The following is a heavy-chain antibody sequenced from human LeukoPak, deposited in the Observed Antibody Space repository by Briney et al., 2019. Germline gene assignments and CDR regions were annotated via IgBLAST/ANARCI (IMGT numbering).Heavy chain of an antibody. CDR3: ARGQQWFDP. D-gene: IGHD6-13*01. V-gene: IGHV4-59*12. CDR1: GGSISGYY. CDR2: IYSSGST. J-gene: IGHJ5*02. Sequence: SVTLSLTCTVSGGSISGYYWTWIRQPPGKGLEWIGYIYSSGSTKYNPSLKSPITISVDTSKNQLSLKLSSVTAADTAVYYCARGQQWFDPWGQGTLVTVSS.